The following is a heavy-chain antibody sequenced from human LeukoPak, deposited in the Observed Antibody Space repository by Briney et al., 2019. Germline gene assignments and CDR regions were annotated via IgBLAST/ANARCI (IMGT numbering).Heavy chain of an antibody. V-gene: IGHV3-23*01. CDR3: ARDSAYYDFWSGPNYFDY. Sequence: GGSLRLSCAASGFTFSSYAMSWVRQAPGKGLEWVSAISGSGGSTYYADSVKGRFTISRDNSKNTLYLQMNSLRAEDTAVYYCARDSAYYDFWSGPNYFDYWGQGTLVTVSS. J-gene: IGHJ4*02. D-gene: IGHD3-3*01. CDR1: GFTFSSYA. CDR2: ISGSGGST.